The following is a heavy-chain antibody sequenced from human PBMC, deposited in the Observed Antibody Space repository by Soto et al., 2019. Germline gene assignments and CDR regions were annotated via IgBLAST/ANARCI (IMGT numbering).Heavy chain of an antibody. CDR1: GFTFSSYW. D-gene: IGHD6-13*01. CDR3: AREYSSSRYFDY. J-gene: IGHJ4*02. Sequence: PGGSLRLSCAASGFTFSSYWMHWVRQAPGKGLVWVSGINSDGSSTTYADSVKGRFTISRDNAKDTLYLQMNSLRAEDTAVYYCAREYSSSRYFDYWGQGTLVTVSS. V-gene: IGHV3-74*01. CDR2: INSDGSST.